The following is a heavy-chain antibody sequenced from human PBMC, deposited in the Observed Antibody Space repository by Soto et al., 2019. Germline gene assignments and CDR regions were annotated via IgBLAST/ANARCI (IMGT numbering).Heavy chain of an antibody. V-gene: IGHV1-18*01. CDR3: AREGGIEVAGNYYGMDV. CDR2: ISAYNGNT. J-gene: IGHJ6*02. Sequence: GASVKVSCKASGYTFTSYGISWVRQAPGQGLEWMGWISAYNGNTNYAQKLQGRVTMTTDTSTSTAYMELRSLRSDDTAVYYCAREGGIEVAGNYYGMDVWGQGTTVTVSS. D-gene: IGHD6-19*01. CDR1: GYTFTSYG.